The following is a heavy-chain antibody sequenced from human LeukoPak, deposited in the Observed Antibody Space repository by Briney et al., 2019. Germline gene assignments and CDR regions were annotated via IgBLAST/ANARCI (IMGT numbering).Heavy chain of an antibody. J-gene: IGHJ3*02. CDR1: GGTFSSYA. D-gene: IGHD2-15*01. V-gene: IGHV1-69*13. CDR2: IIPIFGTA. Sequence: ASVKVSCKASGGTFSSYAISWVRQAPGQGLEWMGGIIPIFGTANYAQKFQGRVTITADESTSTAYMELSSLRSEDTAVYYCARDPAYSMAFDIWGQGTMVTVSS. CDR3: ARDPAYSMAFDI.